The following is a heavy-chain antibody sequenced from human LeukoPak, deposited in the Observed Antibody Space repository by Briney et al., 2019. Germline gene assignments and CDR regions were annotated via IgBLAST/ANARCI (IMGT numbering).Heavy chain of an antibody. Sequence: PGGSLRLSCAASGFTFNTQDMRWVRQAPGKGLEWVSSINIGGDTFYADSVRGRFTISRDNSKNTLDLQMSSLRVEDTAVYYCGKGRVSEWGQGTLVTVSS. CDR1: GFTFNTQD. J-gene: IGHJ4*02. D-gene: IGHD6-19*01. V-gene: IGHV3-23*01. CDR3: GKGRVSE. CDR2: INIGGDT.